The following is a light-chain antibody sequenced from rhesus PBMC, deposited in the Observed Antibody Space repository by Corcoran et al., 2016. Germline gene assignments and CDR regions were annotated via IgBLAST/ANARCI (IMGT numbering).Light chain of an antibody. CDR2: KAS. J-gene: IGKJ2*01. CDR3: QHGYGTPYS. Sequence: DIQMTQSPSSLSASVGDRVTITCRASENVNNYLNWYQQKPGKAPMLRIYKASTLQSGVPSRFSGSGSGTDYTFTISSLQPEDVATYYCQHGYGTPYSFGQGTKVEIK. CDR1: ENVNNY. V-gene: IGKV1-74*01.